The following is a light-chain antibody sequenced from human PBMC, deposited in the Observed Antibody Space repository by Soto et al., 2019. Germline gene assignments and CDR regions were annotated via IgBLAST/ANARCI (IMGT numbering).Light chain of an antibody. CDR3: QQSYDTPLT. Sequence: DIQMTQSPPSLSASVGDRVTITCRASQNIRTYLNWYQQKPGKAPKLLIYAASTLQSGVPSRFRGSGSETDFTLTISSLQPEDFATYYCQQSYDTPLTSGGGTKVDIK. CDR2: AAS. CDR1: QNIRTY. V-gene: IGKV1-39*01. J-gene: IGKJ4*01.